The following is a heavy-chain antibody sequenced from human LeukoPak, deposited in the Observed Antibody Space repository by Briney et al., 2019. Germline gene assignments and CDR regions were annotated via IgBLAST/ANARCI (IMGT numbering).Heavy chain of an antibody. CDR2: ISSGGST. V-gene: IGHV3-53*01. CDR3: ARMGVGAMGF. J-gene: IGHJ4*02. Sequence: GRFSSLSCEGSGLAVISNYKSWIRKDTGKGLEWVSAISSGGSTYYADSVKGRFTVSRDNSKNILYLQMNSLRAEDTAVYYCARMGVGAMGFWGQGTLVTVSS. CDR1: GLAVISNY. D-gene: IGHD1-26*01.